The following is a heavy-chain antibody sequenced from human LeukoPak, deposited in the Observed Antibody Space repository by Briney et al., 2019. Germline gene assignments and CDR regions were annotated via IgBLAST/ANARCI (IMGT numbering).Heavy chain of an antibody. V-gene: IGHV1-46*01. D-gene: IGHD1-1*01. CDR1: GYTFTSYY. J-gene: IGHJ6*03. Sequence: ASVKVSCKASGYTFTSYYMHWVRQAPGQGLEWMGIINPSGGSTSYAQKFQGRVTMTRDTSTSTVYMELSSLRSEDTAVYYCARGGKVDYYYYYMDVWGKGTTVTISS. CDR2: INPSGGST. CDR3: ARGGKVDYYYYYMDV.